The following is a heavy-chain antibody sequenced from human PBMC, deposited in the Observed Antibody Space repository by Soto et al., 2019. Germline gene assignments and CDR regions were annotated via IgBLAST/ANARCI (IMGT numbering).Heavy chain of an antibody. CDR3: ASHSFYYDSSGYYPPLGY. D-gene: IGHD3-22*01. CDR2: IIPIFGTT. CDR1: GGTFSTYA. J-gene: IGHJ4*02. V-gene: IGHV1-69*13. Sequence: ASVKVSCKASGGTFSTYAINWVRQAPGQGLEWMGGIIPIFGTTNYAQKFQDRVTITADESTSTAYMELSSLRSEDTAVYYCASHSFYYDSSGYYPPLGYWGQGTMVTVSS.